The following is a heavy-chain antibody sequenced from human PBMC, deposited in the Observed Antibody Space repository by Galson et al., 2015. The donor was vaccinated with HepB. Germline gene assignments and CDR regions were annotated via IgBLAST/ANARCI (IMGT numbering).Heavy chain of an antibody. CDR3: ARERDPWAYGGKKGAGH. V-gene: IGHV1-46*04. CDR2: INPSGGST. CDR1: GYTFTSYY. J-gene: IGHJ4*02. D-gene: IGHD4-23*01. Sequence: SVKVSCKASGYTFTSYYMHWVRQAPGQGLEWMGIINPSGGSTSYAQKLQGRVTMTRDTSTSTVYMELSSLRSEDTAVYYCARERDPWAYGGKKGAGHWGQGTLVTVSS.